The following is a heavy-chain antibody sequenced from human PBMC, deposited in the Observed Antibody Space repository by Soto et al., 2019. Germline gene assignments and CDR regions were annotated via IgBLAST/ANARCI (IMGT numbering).Heavy chain of an antibody. CDR2: IVVGSGNT. D-gene: IGHD3-3*01. CDR3: AAESGFLDWLYQSYYFGMDV. CDR1: GFTFTSSA. V-gene: IGHV1-58*01. Sequence: EASVKVSCKASGFTFTSSAVQWVRQARGQRLEWIGWIVVGSGNTNYAQKFQERVTITRDMSTSTAYMELSSLRSEDTAVYYCAAESGFLDWLYQSYYFGMDVWGQGTTVTVSS. J-gene: IGHJ6*02.